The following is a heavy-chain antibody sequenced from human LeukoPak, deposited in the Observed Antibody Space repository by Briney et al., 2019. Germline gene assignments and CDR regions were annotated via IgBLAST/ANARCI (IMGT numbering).Heavy chain of an antibody. J-gene: IGHJ4*02. D-gene: IGHD3-10*01. CDR2: TYYRSQWYN. Sequence: SQTLSLTCAISGDSVSNNSAAWNWIRQSPSRGLEWLGRTYYRSQWYNDYALSVKSRITINPDTSKNQFSLQLNSVTPEDTAVYYCASASNRITMVRGFYYWGQGTLVTVSS. V-gene: IGHV6-1*01. CDR3: ASASNRITMVRGFYY. CDR1: GDSVSNNSAA.